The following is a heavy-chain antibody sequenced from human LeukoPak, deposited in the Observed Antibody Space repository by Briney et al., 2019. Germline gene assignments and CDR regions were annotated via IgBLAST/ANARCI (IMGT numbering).Heavy chain of an antibody. CDR3: ARARYYDSSGYSYDSFDI. J-gene: IGHJ3*02. CDR1: GFTFSSYA. D-gene: IGHD3-22*01. Sequence: PGGSLRLSCAASGFTFSSYAMSWVRQAPGKGLEWVSAICGSGGSTYYADSVKGRFTISRDNSKNTLYLQMNSLRAEDTAVYYCARARYYDSSGYSYDSFDIWGQGTMVTVSS. V-gene: IGHV3-23*01. CDR2: ICGSGGST.